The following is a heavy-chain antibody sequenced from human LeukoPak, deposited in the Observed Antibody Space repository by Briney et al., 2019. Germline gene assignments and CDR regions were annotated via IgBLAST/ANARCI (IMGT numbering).Heavy chain of an antibody. D-gene: IGHD3-10*01. CDR3: AKLPDYGSGSDYYHGMDV. J-gene: IGHJ6*02. CDR2: VKGDGSST. Sequence: GGSLRLSCAAAGSTFSTYWIRWVSQGPGKGMVWVSRVKGDGSSTASAASVKGRFTISRDNAKNTLYLQLNSRTAEDTAVYYCAKLPDYGSGSDYYHGMDVWGQGTTVTVSS. V-gene: IGHV3-74*01. CDR1: GSTFSTYW.